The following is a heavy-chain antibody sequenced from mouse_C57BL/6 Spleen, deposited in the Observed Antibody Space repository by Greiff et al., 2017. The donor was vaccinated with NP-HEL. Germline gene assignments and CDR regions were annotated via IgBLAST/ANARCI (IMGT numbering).Heavy chain of an antibody. CDR2: INPYNGGT. D-gene: IGHD1-1*01. Sequence: VQLQQSGPVLVKPGASVKMSCKASGYTFTDYYMNWVKQSHGKSLEWIGVINPYNGGTSYNQKFKGKATLTVDKSSSTAYMELNSLTSEDSAVYYCARSGTTVVATPGYAMDYWGQGTSVTVSS. V-gene: IGHV1-19*01. CDR3: ARSGTTVVATPGYAMDY. CDR1: GYTFTDYY. J-gene: IGHJ4*01.